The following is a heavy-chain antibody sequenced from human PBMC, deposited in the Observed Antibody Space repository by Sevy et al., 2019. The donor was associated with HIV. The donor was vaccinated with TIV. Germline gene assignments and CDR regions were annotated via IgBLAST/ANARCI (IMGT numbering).Heavy chain of an antibody. D-gene: IGHD3-10*01. CDR2: ISDYNGYT. CDR1: GYTFSSYG. V-gene: IGHV1-18*01. Sequence: ASVKVSCKASGYTFSSYGISWVRQAPGQGLQWMGWISDYNGYTNYAHKFQGRVTMSTETSTRTAYMELRSLRSDDTAVYFCAREGYYYRSGTYRPPNYYGMDVWGQGTAVTVSS. J-gene: IGHJ6*02. CDR3: AREGYYYRSGTYRPPNYYGMDV.